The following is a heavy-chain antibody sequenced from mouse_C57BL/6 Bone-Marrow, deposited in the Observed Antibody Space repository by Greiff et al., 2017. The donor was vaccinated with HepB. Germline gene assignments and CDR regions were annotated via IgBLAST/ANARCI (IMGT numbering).Heavy chain of an antibody. V-gene: IGHV1-59*01. Sequence: QVHVKQPGAELVRPGTSVKLSCKASGYTFTSYWMHWVKQRPGQGLEWIGVIDPSDSYTNYNQKFKGKATLTVDTSSSTAYMQLSSLTSEDSAVYYCAREGIPPWGQGTTLTVSS. J-gene: IGHJ2*01. CDR3: AREGIPP. D-gene: IGHD5-1-1*01. CDR1: GYTFTSYW. CDR2: IDPSDSYT.